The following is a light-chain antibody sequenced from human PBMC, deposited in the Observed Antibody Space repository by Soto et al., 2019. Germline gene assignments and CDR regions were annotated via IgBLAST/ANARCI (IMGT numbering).Light chain of an antibody. CDR1: QSISNW. CDR2: DAS. V-gene: IGKV1-5*01. Sequence: DIQMTQSPSTLSASVGDRVTITCRASQSISNWLAWYKQKPGKAPKVLIYDASSLESGVPSRFSGSASGTEFTLTISSMKPDDFATYYCQQYNSYWTFGHGTKVDIK. CDR3: QQYNSYWT. J-gene: IGKJ1*01.